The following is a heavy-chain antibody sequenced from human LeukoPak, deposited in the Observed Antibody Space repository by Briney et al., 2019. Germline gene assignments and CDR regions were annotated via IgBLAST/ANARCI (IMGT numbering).Heavy chain of an antibody. CDR2: IYYSRST. V-gene: IGHV4-39*01. CDR3: ARHSPWVYYFDY. J-gene: IGHJ4*02. D-gene: IGHD7-27*01. CDR1: GGSISSSSYY. Sequence: PSETLSLTCTVSGGSISSSSYYWGWIRQPPGKGLEWIGSIYYSRSTYYNPSLKSRVTISVDTSKNQFSLKLSSVTAADTAVYYCARHSPWVYYFDYWGQGTLVTVSS.